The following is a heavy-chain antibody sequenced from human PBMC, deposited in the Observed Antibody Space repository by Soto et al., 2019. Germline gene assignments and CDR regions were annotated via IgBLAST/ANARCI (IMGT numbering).Heavy chain of an antibody. D-gene: IGHD5-18*01. CDR1: GFSLSTNGVG. CDR3: AHEGAMVPRWFDP. CDR2: IYWNDDK. J-gene: IGHJ5*02. Sequence: QITLKESGPTLVKPTQTLTLICTFSGFSLSTNGVGVGWIRQPPGKALEWLALIYWNDDKRYNPSLKSRLTITKDTSRSQVVLTMTNMAPVDTATYYCAHEGAMVPRWFDPWGQGTLVTVSS. V-gene: IGHV2-5*01.